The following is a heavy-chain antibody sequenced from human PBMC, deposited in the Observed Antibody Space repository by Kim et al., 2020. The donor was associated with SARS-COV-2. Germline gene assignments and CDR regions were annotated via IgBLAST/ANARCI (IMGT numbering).Heavy chain of an antibody. D-gene: IGHD6-13*01. Sequence: GGSLRLSCAASGFTFSSYGMHWVRQAPGKGLEWVAVIWYDGSNKYYADSVKGRFTISRDNSKNTLYLQMNSLRAEDTAVYYCAKGPRTTAAAGWIDYWGQGTLVTVSS. CDR3: AKGPRTTAAAGWIDY. V-gene: IGHV3-33*06. CDR1: GFTFSSYG. J-gene: IGHJ4*02. CDR2: IWYDGSNK.